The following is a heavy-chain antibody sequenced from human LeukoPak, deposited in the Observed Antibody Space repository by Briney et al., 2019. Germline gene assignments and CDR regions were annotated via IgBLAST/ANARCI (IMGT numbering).Heavy chain of an antibody. D-gene: IGHD3-22*01. J-gene: IGHJ4*02. CDR1: AYIFSNYW. CDR2: IYPGDSDT. V-gene: IGHV5-51*01. CDR3: ARRRGGYYDSSGYYSQFDY. Sequence: GESLKISCQGSAYIFSNYWIGWVRQMPGKGLEWMGIIYPGDSDTRYSPSFQGQVTISADKSISTAYLQWSSLKASDTAMYYCARRRGGYYDSSGYYSQFDYWGQGTLVTVSS.